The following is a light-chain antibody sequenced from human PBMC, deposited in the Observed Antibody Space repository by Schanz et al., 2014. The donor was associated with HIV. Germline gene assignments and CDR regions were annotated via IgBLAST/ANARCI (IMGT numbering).Light chain of an antibody. CDR1: SSDVGGYYY. CDR2: EVT. Sequence: QSVLTQPPSASGSPGQSVNISCTGTSSDVGGYYYVSWYQQHPGKAPKLMIYEVTKRPSGVPDRFSGSKSGNTASLTISGLQAEDEADYYCSSYAGTTTHWVFGGGTKLTVL. CDR3: SSYAGTTTHWV. V-gene: IGLV2-8*01. J-gene: IGLJ3*02.